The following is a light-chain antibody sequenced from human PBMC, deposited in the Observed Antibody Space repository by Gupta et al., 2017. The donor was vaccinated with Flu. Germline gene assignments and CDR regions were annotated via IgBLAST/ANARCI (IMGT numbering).Light chain of an antibody. Sequence: TWWSGTGGVNSGTYAYWFPQKPCQAPRNLIYDNNNKNSGTPARFSGSTLGGKAALTLSGAQTEDEAEYYCLLPHNGASLWVFGGGTKLTVL. J-gene: IGLJ3*02. CDR3: LLPHNGASLWV. CDR1: TGGVNSGTY. CDR2: DNN. V-gene: IGLV7-46*01.